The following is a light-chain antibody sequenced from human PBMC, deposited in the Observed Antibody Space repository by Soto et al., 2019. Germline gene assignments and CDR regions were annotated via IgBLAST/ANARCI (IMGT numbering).Light chain of an antibody. CDR1: QSVRSN. J-gene: IGKJ5*01. CDR2: GAS. CDR3: QQYYNWPPIT. V-gene: IGKV3-15*01. Sequence: EIVLAQSPGTLSLSPGERATLSCRASQSVRSNLAWYQQTPGQAPRLLIYGASTRATGIPARFSGSGSGTEYTLTISILQSEDFAVYCCQQYYNWPPITFGQGTRLEIK.